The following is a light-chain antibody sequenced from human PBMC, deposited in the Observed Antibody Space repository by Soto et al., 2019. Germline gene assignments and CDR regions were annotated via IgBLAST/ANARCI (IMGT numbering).Light chain of an antibody. Sequence: QSALTQPASVSGSPGQSITISCTGTSSDVGDYNYVSWYQQHPGKAPKLVIYDVSNRPSGFSNRFSGSKSGNTASLTISGLQAEDEADYYCRSYSSRSTVVFGGGTKLTVL. CDR2: DVS. V-gene: IGLV2-14*01. CDR1: SSDVGDYNY. J-gene: IGLJ2*01. CDR3: RSYSSRSTVV.